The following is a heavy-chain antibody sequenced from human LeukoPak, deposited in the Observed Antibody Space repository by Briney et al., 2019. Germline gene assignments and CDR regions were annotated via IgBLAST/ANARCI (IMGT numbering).Heavy chain of an antibody. J-gene: IGHJ4*02. Sequence: PGGSLRLSCAASGFTFSSYWMSWVRQAPGKGLEWVANIKEDGREKNYVDSVKGRFTISRDNAKNSLYLQMNSLRGEDTAVYYCARVSKSGYDTGDYWGQGTLVTVSS. CDR2: IKEDGREK. D-gene: IGHD5-12*01. CDR1: GFTFSSYW. V-gene: IGHV3-7*01. CDR3: ARVSKSGYDTGDY.